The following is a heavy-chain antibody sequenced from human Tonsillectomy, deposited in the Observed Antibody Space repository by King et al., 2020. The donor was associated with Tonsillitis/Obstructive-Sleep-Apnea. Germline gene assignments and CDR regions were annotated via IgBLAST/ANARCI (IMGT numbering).Heavy chain of an antibody. D-gene: IGHD5-12*01. CDR1: GYTFTSYD. CDR2: MNPNSGNT. V-gene: IGHV1-8*01. J-gene: IGHJ4*02. Sequence: VQLVESGAEVKKPGASVKVSCKASGYTFTSYDINWVRQATGQGLEWMGWMNPNSGNTGYAQKFQGGFTMTRNTSISTAYMELSSLRSEDTAVYYCAREDIVATANYDYWDQGTLVTVSS. CDR3: AREDIVATANYDY.